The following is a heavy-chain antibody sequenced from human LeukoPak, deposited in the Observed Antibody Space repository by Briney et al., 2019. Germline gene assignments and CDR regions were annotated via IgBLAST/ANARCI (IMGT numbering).Heavy chain of an antibody. Sequence: SETLSLTCTVSGTSISNYYWSRIRQPPGKGLEWIGYIFYTGTTVSNPSLKSRLIMSVDMSKNQVSLNLISVTAADTAVYYCARHSGDYGGLYDYWGQGALVTVSS. V-gene: IGHV4-59*08. CDR1: GTSISNYY. CDR3: ARHSGDYGGLYDY. CDR2: IFYTGTT. J-gene: IGHJ4*02. D-gene: IGHD4-23*01.